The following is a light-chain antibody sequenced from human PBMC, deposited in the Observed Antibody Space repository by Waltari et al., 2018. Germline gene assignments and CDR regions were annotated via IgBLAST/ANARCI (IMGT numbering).Light chain of an antibody. CDR3: CSYAGSSTFNVV. V-gene: IGLV2-23*02. Sequence: QSALTQPASVSGSPGQSITISCTGTSSDVGSYNLVSWYQQHPGKAPKLMIYEVSKRPSGVSNRFPGSKSGNTAALTISGLQAEDEADYYCCSYAGSSTFNVVFGGGTKLTVL. J-gene: IGLJ2*01. CDR1: SSDVGSYNL. CDR2: EVS.